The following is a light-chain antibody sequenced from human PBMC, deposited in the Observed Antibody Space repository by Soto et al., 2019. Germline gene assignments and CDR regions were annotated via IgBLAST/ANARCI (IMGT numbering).Light chain of an antibody. V-gene: IGLV1-47*01. CDR3: AARDDSLTGHVV. CDR1: NSNIGSSH. CDR2: GNN. J-gene: IGLJ2*01. Sequence: QSVLPQPPSASGTPGQRVTISCSGSNSNIGSSHVYWYQQVPGTAPKLLISGNNQRPSGVPDRFSGSKSDTSASLVISGLRSEDEAAYYCAARDDSLTGHVVFGGGTKLTVL.